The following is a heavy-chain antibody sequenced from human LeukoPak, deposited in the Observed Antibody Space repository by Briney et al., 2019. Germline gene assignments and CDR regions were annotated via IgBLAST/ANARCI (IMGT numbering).Heavy chain of an antibody. Sequence: SGRSLRLSCAASGFSFSNYGMHWVRQAPGKGLEWVAIIWYDGSNKYYADSVKGRFTISRDNSKNTLYLQMSSLRAEDTALYYCAAGVYFFDYWGQGTLVTVSS. CDR1: GFSFSNYG. CDR3: AAGVYFFDY. CDR2: IWYDGSNK. D-gene: IGHD3-3*01. V-gene: IGHV3-33*01. J-gene: IGHJ4*02.